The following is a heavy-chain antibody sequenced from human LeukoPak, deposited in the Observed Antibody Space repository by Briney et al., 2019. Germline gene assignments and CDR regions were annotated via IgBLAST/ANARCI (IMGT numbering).Heavy chain of an antibody. D-gene: IGHD3/OR15-3a*01. Sequence: PSETLSLTCTVSGVSISSSNSYWGWLRQPPGRGLEWIGSIYYSGNTYYNASIKSQVSISIDTSKNQFSLRLTSVTAADTAVYYCARQTGSGRFILPGGQGTLVTVSS. V-gene: IGHV4-39*01. J-gene: IGHJ4*02. CDR3: ARQTGSGRFILP. CDR1: GVSISSSNSY. CDR2: IYYSGNT.